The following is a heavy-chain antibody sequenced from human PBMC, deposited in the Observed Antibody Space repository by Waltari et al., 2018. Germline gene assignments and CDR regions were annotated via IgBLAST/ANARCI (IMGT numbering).Heavy chain of an antibody. Sequence: EVQLVESGGGLVKPGGSLRLSCAASGFTFSTAWLSWGRQGTGKGLEWVGRIKSKTDGGTTDYAAPVKGRFTISRDDSKNTLYLQMNSLKTEDTAVYYCSTDENSGNDASMDVWGQGTTVTVSS. CDR1: GFTFSTAW. CDR3: STDENSGNDASMDV. D-gene: IGHD1-26*01. V-gene: IGHV3-15*01. CDR2: IKSKTDGGTT. J-gene: IGHJ6*02.